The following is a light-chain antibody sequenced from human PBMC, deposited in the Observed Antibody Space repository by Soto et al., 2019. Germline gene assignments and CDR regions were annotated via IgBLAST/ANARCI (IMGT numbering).Light chain of an antibody. CDR1: SSSVGKYDR. Sequence: SVLNDPPAVARPGSLAVSNSGPGTSSSVGKYDRVSWYQQPPGTAPKLIIYEVTNRPSGVPARFSGSKSGNTASLTISGLQAEDEADYYCSSYTSTSRYVFGAGTKVTVL. J-gene: IGLJ1*01. CDR2: EVT. V-gene: IGLV2-18*02. CDR3: SSYTSTSRYV.